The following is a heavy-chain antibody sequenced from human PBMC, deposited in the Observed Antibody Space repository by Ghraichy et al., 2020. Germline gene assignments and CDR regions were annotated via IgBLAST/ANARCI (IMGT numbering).Heavy chain of an antibody. J-gene: IGHJ4*02. CDR2: IYYSGST. D-gene: IGHD3-9*01. CDR1: GGSISSSSYY. Sequence: GSLSLTCTVSGGSISSSSYYWGWIRQPPGKGLEWIGSIYYSGSTYYNPSLKSRVTISVDTSKNQFSLKLSSVTAADTAVYYCARHDILTGPIDYWGQGTLVTVSS. V-gene: IGHV4-39*01. CDR3: ARHDILTGPIDY.